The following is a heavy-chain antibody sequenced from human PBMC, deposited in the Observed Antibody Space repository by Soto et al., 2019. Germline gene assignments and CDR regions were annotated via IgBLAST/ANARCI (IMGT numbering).Heavy chain of an antibody. CDR2: IYWDDDK. V-gene: IGHV2-5*02. CDR1: GFSLTTSGVG. CDR3: AHRVLRTVFGLVTTTAIYFDF. J-gene: IGHJ4*02. D-gene: IGHD3-3*01. Sequence: QITLNESGPTPVKPRQPLTLTCTFSGFSLTTSGVGVGWIRQSPGKAPEWLALIYWDDDKRYSPSLKSRLTITKDTSKNQVVLPMADLDPADTATYYCAHRVLRTVFGLVTTTAIYFDFWGQGTPVAVSS.